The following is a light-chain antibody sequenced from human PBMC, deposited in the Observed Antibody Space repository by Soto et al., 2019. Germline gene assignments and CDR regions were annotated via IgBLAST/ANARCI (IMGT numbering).Light chain of an antibody. CDR3: QSYDSSLSASYF. V-gene: IGLV1-40*01. CDR1: SSNIGAGYD. CDR2: DNN. Sequence: QSALTQPPSVSGAPGQRVTISCTGSSSNIGAGYDVHWYQQLPGTAPKLLIYDNNNRPSGVPGRFPGSKSGTSASLAITGLQAEDEADYYCQSYDSSLSASYFFGTGTKVTVL. J-gene: IGLJ1*01.